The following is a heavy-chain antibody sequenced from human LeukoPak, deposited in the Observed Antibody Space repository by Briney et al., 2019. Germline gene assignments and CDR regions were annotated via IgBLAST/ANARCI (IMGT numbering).Heavy chain of an antibody. J-gene: IGHJ4*02. V-gene: IGHV3-7*03. D-gene: IGHD6-19*01. Sequence: PGGSLRLSCAVSGFTFKNCRMNWVRQAPGKGLEWVANIKQDGSEEYYVDSVKGRFTISRDNAKNSLYLQMNSLRAEDTAVYYCARGRQWLTKGYFDYWGQGTLVTVSS. CDR1: GFTFKNCR. CDR2: IKQDGSEE. CDR3: ARGRQWLTKGYFDY.